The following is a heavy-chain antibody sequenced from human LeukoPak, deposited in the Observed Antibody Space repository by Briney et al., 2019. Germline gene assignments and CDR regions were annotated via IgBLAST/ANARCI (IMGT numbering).Heavy chain of an antibody. Sequence: LGESLKISCKGSGYSFTSYWIGWVRQMPGKGLEWMGIVYPGDSDTRYSPSFQGQVTISADKSISTAYLQWSSLKASDTAMYYCARHVRQYCTNGVCPWALDYWGQGTLVTVSS. D-gene: IGHD2-8*01. CDR2: VYPGDSDT. V-gene: IGHV5-51*01. CDR3: ARHVRQYCTNGVCPWALDY. J-gene: IGHJ4*02. CDR1: GYSFTSYW.